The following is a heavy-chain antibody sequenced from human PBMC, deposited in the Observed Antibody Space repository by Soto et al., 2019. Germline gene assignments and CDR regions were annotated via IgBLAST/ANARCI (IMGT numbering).Heavy chain of an antibody. CDR1: GFTSSLFA. J-gene: IGHJ4*02. CDR2: VKTTGEK. CDR3: VKPYGPLAFDY. D-gene: IGHD3-10*01. Sequence: EVQLLESGGGLVQPGGSLRLSCAASGFTSSLFAMSWVRQAPGKGLEWVSTVKTTGEKYYAASVTGRFTISRDNSKNTLYLQVSSMRVEDTAVYYCVKPYGPLAFDYWGKGALVTVSS. V-gene: IGHV3-23*01.